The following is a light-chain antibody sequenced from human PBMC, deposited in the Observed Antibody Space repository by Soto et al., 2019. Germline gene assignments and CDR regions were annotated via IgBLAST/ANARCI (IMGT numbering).Light chain of an antibody. Sequence: DLQMTQSPSSLSASVGDRVTITCRTSQSISSYLNWYQQKPGKVPKLLIFKASTLETGVPSRFSGSGSETEFTLTISSLQPDDFATYYCQHYNSYSEAFGQGTKVDIK. CDR3: QHYNSYSEA. CDR2: KAS. CDR1: QSISSY. J-gene: IGKJ1*01. V-gene: IGKV1-5*03.